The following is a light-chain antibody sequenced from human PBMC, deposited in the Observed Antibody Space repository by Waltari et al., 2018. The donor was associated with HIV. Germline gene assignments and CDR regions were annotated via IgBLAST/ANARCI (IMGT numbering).Light chain of an antibody. V-gene: IGKV3-20*01. CDR2: GAS. CDR1: QSVSSSY. CDR3: HQYGSSYT. J-gene: IGKJ2*01. Sequence: EIVLTQSPGTLSLSPGERATLSCRASQSVSSSYLAWYQQKPGQAPRLLIYGASRRATGIPDRFSGSGSGTDFTLTISRLEPEDFAVYYCHQYGSSYTFGQGTKLEIK.